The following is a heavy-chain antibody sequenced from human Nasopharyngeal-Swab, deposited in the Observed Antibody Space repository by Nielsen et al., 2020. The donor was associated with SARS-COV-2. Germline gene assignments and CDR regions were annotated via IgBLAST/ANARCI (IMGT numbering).Heavy chain of an antibody. D-gene: IGHD5-24*01. CDR2: ISGSGDTT. CDR3: AKDIRRVRWLQLFDY. CDR1: GFTFSSYA. J-gene: IGHJ4*02. Sequence: GGSLRLSCAASGFTFSSYAMRWVRQAPGKGLEWVSGISGSGDTTKYADSVKGRFTISRDNDKNTLYLQMNSLRAEDTAVYYCAKDIRRVRWLQLFDYWGQGTLVTVSS. V-gene: IGHV3-23*01.